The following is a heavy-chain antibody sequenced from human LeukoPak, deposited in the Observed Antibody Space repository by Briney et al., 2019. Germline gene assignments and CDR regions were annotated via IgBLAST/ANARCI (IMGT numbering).Heavy chain of an antibody. V-gene: IGHV4-59*01. D-gene: IGHD7-27*01. Sequence: PSETLSLTCTVSGGSISSYYWSWIRQPPGKGLEWIGYIYYSGSTNYNPSLKSRVTISVDTSKNQFSLKLSSVTAADTAVYYCARFLGTGPEDVHWFDPWGQGTLVTVSS. CDR3: ARFLGTGPEDVHWFDP. CDR1: GGSISSYY. CDR2: IYYSGST. J-gene: IGHJ5*02.